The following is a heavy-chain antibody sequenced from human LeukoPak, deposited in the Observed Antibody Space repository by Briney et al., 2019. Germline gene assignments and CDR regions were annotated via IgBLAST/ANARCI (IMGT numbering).Heavy chain of an antibody. Sequence: GGSLRLSCAASGFTFSSYAMSWVRQAPGKGLEWVSAISGSGGSTYYADSVKGRFTISRDNSKNTLYLQMNSLRAEDTAVYYCAKDRGGAYYDFWSGYTAFDYWGQGTLVTVSS. CDR1: GFTFSSYA. D-gene: IGHD3-3*01. CDR3: AKDRGGAYYDFWSGYTAFDY. J-gene: IGHJ4*02. CDR2: ISGSGGST. V-gene: IGHV3-23*01.